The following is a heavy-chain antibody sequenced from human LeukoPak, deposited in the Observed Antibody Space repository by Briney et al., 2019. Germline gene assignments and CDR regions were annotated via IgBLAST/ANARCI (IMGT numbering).Heavy chain of an antibody. Sequence: GGSLRLSCAASGFTFSSYAMTWVRQAPGKGLEWVGHIKSKTNGETTDYAAPVKGRFTISRDDSKNTLNLQMNSLKTEDTAVYYCATEYYSYGYNFWGQGTLVTVSS. CDR1: GFTFSSYA. CDR2: IKSKTNGETT. J-gene: IGHJ4*02. V-gene: IGHV3-15*01. CDR3: ATEYYSYGYNF. D-gene: IGHD5-18*01.